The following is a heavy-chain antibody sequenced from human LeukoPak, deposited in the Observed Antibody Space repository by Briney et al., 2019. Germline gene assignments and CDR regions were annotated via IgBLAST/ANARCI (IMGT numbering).Heavy chain of an antibody. J-gene: IGHJ4*02. CDR2: ISYDGSNK. V-gene: IGHV3-30-3*01. D-gene: IGHD6-13*01. CDR1: GFTFSSYA. Sequence: SGGSLRLSCAASGFTFSSYAMHWVRQAPGKGLEWVVVISYDGSNKYYADSVKGRFTISRDNSKNTLYLQMNSLRAEDTAVYYCARGGGSSPATVYFDYWGQGTLVTVSS. CDR3: ARGGGSSPATVYFDY.